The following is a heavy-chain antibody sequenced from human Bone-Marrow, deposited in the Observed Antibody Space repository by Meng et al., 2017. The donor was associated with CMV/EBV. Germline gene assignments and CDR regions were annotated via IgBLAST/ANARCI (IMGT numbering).Heavy chain of an antibody. J-gene: IGHJ5*02. CDR1: GGSISSYY. D-gene: IGHD2-2*01. CDR3: ARVIVLIPAAIPSDNWFDP. Sequence: SETLPLTCTVSGGSISSYYWSWIRQPPGKGLEWIGYIYYSGSTNYNPPLKSRVTISVDTSKNQFSLKLSSVTAADTAVYYCARVIVLIPAAIPSDNWFDPWGQGTLVTVSS. CDR2: IYYSGST. V-gene: IGHV4-59*01.